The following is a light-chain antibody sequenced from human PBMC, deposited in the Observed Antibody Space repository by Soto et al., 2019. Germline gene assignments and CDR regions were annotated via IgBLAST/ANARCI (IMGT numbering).Light chain of an antibody. CDR2: DVT. CDR1: SSDVGGYNY. J-gene: IGLJ1*01. V-gene: IGLV2-11*01. CDR3: LSYAGSSTRV. Sequence: QSALTQPRSVSGSPGQSVTISCTGTSSDVGGYNYVSWYQQHPGKAPKLMIYDVTKRPSGAPDRFSGSKSGNTASLTISRLQADDEADYYCLSYAGSSTRVFGTGTKLTVL.